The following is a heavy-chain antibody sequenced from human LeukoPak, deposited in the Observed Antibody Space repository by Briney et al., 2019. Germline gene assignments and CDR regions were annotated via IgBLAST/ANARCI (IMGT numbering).Heavy chain of an antibody. CDR1: GFTFSSYG. J-gene: IGHJ4*02. CDR3: ARDRTTVTVFDY. D-gene: IGHD4-17*01. CDR2: IHSDGSIT. Sequence: SGGSLRLSCAASGFTFSSYGMSWVRQAPGKGLVWVSRIHSDGSITSYADSVKGRFTVSRDNAKNTLYLQMNSLRADDTAVYYCARDRTTVTVFDYWGQGTLVTVSS. V-gene: IGHV3-74*01.